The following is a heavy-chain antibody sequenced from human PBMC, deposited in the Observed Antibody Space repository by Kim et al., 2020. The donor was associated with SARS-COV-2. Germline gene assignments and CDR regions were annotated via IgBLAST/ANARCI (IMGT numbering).Heavy chain of an antibody. CDR1: GGSFSGYY. CDR2: INHSGST. J-gene: IGHJ1*01. V-gene: IGHV4-34*01. CDR3: ARLSSCSGGSCLRGQYFQ. Sequence: SETLSLTCAVYGGSFSGYYWSWIRQPPGKGLEWIGEINHSGSTNYNPSLKSRVTISVDTSKNQFSLKLSSVTAADTAVYYCARLSSCSGGSCLRGQYFQ. D-gene: IGHD2-15*01.